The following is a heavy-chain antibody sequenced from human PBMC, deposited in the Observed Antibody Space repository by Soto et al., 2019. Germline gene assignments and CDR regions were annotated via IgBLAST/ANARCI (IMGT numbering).Heavy chain of an antibody. D-gene: IGHD3-10*02. CDR3: AIVRVADSPLDH. CDR1: GFIFTNNG. V-gene: IGHV3-30*02. Sequence: GGSLRLSCEGSGFIFTNNGMHWVRQAPGKGLEWVAFMSYDGSAKFLADSVKGRFTISRDNSKSTLFLHMSSLRAEDTAMYYCAIVRVADSPLDHWGQGTLVTVSS. CDR2: MSYDGSAK. J-gene: IGHJ4*02.